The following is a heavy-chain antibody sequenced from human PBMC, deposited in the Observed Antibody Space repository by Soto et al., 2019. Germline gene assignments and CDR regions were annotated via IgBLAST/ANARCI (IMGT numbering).Heavy chain of an antibody. CDR3: ARARCSGGSCFSDAFDI. J-gene: IGHJ3*02. CDR1: GYSFTNYW. Sequence: GESLKISCKGSGYSFTNYWIGWVRQAPGQGLEWMGWINPNSGGTNYAQKFQGRVTMTRDTSISTAYMELSRLRSDDTAVYYCARARCSGGSCFSDAFDIWGQGTMVTVSS. V-gene: IGHV1-2*02. CDR2: INPNSGGT. D-gene: IGHD2-15*01.